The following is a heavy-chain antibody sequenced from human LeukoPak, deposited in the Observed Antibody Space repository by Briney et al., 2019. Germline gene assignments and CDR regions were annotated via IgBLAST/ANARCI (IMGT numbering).Heavy chain of an antibody. CDR2: IYPGDSVT. V-gene: IGHV5-51*01. J-gene: IGHJ4*02. CDR3: ARHTSYSSGRRYYFDY. D-gene: IGHD6-19*01. Sequence: GESLKISCNGSGYXFTSYWIGWVRQMPGKGLEWMGIIYPGDSVTRYSPSFQGQVTISADKSISTAYLQWSSLKASDTAMYYCARHTSYSSGRRYYFDYWGQGTLVTVSS. CDR1: GYXFTSYW.